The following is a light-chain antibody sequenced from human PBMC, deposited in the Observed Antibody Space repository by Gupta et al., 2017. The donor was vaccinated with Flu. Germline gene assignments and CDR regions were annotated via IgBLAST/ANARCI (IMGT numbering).Light chain of an antibody. CDR1: SLRTYY. CDR3: NSRDSTGNHLL. CDR2: GEN. V-gene: IGLV3-19*01. J-gene: IGLJ3*02. Sequence: SSELTQDPAVSVALGQTGRITCQGDSLRTYYANWYQQKPGQAPLVVIYGENDRPSGIPDRFSGSGSGNTASLTITGAQAEDEADYYCNSRDSTGNHLLFGGGTKLTVL.